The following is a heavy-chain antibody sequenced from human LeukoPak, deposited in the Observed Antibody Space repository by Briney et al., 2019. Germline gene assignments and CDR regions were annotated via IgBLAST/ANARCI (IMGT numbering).Heavy chain of an antibody. CDR3: ARDMIVVVITETVYFDY. CDR2: ISAYNGNT. Sequence: VKVSCKASGYTFTSYGISWVRQAPGQGLEWMGWISAYNGNTNYAQKLQGRVTMTTDTSTSTAYMELRSLRSDDTAVYYCARDMIVVVITETVYFDYWGQGTLVTVSS. J-gene: IGHJ4*02. V-gene: IGHV1-18*01. D-gene: IGHD3-22*01. CDR1: GYTFTSYG.